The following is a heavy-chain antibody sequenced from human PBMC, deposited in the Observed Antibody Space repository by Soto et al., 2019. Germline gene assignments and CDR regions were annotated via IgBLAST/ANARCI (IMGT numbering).Heavy chain of an antibody. D-gene: IGHD2-8*01. V-gene: IGHV4-39*01. J-gene: IGHJ6*03. CDR3: ARHRHCTNGVCSHSYYYYMDV. CDR2: IYYSGST. CDR1: GGSISSSSYY. Sequence: SETLSLTCTVSGGSISSSSYYWGWIRQPPGKGLEWIGSIYYSGSTYYNPSLKSRVTISVDTSKNQFSLKLSSVTAADTAVYYCARHRHCTNGVCSHSYYYYMDVWGKGTTVT.